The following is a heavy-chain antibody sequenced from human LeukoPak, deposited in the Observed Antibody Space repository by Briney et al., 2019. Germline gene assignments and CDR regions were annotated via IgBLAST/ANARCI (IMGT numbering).Heavy chain of an antibody. CDR1: GFTFITYS. D-gene: IGHD6-19*01. V-gene: IGHV3-21*01. CDR2: ISSRSTYI. CDR3: AREESGSSGWYDY. Sequence: GGSLRLSCAASGFTFITYSMNWVRQAPGKGLEWVSSISSRSTYIYYADAVKGRFTISRDNAKNSQYLQTNSLRAEDTAVYYCAREESGSSGWYDYWGQGTLVTVSS. J-gene: IGHJ4*02.